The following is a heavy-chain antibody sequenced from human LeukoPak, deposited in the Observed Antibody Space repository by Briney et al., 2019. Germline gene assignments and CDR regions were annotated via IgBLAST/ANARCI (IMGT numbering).Heavy chain of an antibody. V-gene: IGHV4-59*01. Sequence: PSETLSLTCTVSGGSISSYYWSWIRQPPGKGLEWIGYIYYSGSTNYNPSLKSRVTISVDTSKNQFSLKLSSVTAADTAVYYCARTPPGHCLVGGGWFDPWGQGTLVTVSS. J-gene: IGHJ5*02. CDR2: IYYSGST. D-gene: IGHD1-26*01. CDR1: GGSISSYY. CDR3: ARTPPGHCLVGGGWFDP.